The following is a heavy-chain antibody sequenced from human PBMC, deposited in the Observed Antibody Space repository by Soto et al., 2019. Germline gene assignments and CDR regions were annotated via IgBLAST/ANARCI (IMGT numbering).Heavy chain of an antibody. D-gene: IGHD2-15*01. CDR3: AKDRIVVVVAATPGGWFDP. J-gene: IGHJ5*02. Sequence: QAGGSLRLSCAASGFTFSSYAMSWVRQAPGKGLEWVSAISGSGGSTYYADSVKGRFTISRDNSKNTLYLQMNSLRAEDTAVYYCAKDRIVVVVAATPGGWFDPWGQGTLVTVSS. CDR2: ISGSGGST. CDR1: GFTFSSYA. V-gene: IGHV3-23*01.